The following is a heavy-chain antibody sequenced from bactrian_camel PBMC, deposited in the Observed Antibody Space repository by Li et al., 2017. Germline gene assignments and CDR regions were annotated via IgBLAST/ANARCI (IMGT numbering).Heavy chain of an antibody. CDR1: GFTFSNVG. D-gene: IGHD5*01. J-gene: IGHJ4*01. CDR3: VLGGGLA. V-gene: IGHV3S7*01. Sequence: HVQLVESGGGLVQPGGSLGLSCAASGFTFSNVGMSWVRQAPGKGLEWVSSVYSDGTNTYYADSVKGRFTTSRDNAKNTVYLQMNVLKSEDTALYCCVLGGGLAGARGPRSPSP. CDR2: VYSDGTNT.